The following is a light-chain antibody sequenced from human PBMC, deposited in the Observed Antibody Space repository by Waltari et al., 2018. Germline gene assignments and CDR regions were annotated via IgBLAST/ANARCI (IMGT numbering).Light chain of an antibody. CDR2: DVS. J-gene: IGLJ3*02. Sequence: QSALTQPASVSGSPGQSITIPCTGTSRAVGGYNYVSWYQQHPGKAPKVMIYDVSNRPSGVSNRFSGSKSGNTASLTISGLQAEDEADYYCSSYTSSSTWVFGGGTKLTVL. V-gene: IGLV2-14*03. CDR3: SSYTSSSTWV. CDR1: SRAVGGYNY.